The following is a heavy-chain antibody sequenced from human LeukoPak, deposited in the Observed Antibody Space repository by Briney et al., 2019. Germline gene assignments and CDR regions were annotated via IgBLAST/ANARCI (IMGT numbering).Heavy chain of an antibody. CDR1: GYTFTGYY. V-gene: IGHV1-2*06. CDR2: INPNSGGT. Sequence: VASVKVSCKASGYTFTGYYMHWVRQAPGQGLEWMGRINPNSGGTNYAQKFQGRVAMTRDTSISTAYMELSRLRSDDTAVYYCARLRVAAPHQYDAFDIWGQGTMVTVSS. J-gene: IGHJ3*02. CDR3: ARLRVAAPHQYDAFDI. D-gene: IGHD2-15*01.